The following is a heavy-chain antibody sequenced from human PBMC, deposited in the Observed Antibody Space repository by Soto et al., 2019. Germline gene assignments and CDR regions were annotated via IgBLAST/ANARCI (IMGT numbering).Heavy chain of an antibody. D-gene: IGHD3-3*01. J-gene: IGHJ6*02. CDR2: INAGNGNT. CDR1: GYTFTSYA. CDR3: ACSWSGYYYGMDV. V-gene: IGHV1-3*01. Sequence: GASVKVSCKASGYTFTSYAMHWVRQAPGQRLEWMGWINAGNGNTRYSQKFQGRVTITRDTSASTAHMELSSLRSEDTAVYYCACSWSGYYYGMDVWGQGTTVTVSS.